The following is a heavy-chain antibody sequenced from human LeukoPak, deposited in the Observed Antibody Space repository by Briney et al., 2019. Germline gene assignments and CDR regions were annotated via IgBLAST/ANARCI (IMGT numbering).Heavy chain of an antibody. CDR1: GGSISSYY. Sequence: SETLSLTCTVSGGSISSYYWSWIRQPPGKGLEWIGYIYYSGSTNYNPSLKSRVTISVDTSKNQFSLKLSSVTAADTAVYYCARSSNGYYYVPSYYLDYWGQGTLVTVSS. CDR3: ARSSNGYYYVPSYYLDY. V-gene: IGHV4-59*01. CDR2: IYYSGST. D-gene: IGHD3-22*01. J-gene: IGHJ4*02.